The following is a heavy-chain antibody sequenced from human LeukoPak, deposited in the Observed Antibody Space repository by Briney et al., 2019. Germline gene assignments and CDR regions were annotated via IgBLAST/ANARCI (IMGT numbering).Heavy chain of an antibody. J-gene: IGHJ6*03. CDR2: ISAYNGNT. CDR3: ARRADIVVVPAAIFYYYYYMDV. V-gene: IGHV1-18*01. D-gene: IGHD2-2*02. CDR1: GYTFTSYG. Sequence: ASVKVSCKASGYTFTSYGISWVRQAPGQGLEWIGWISAYNGNTNYAQKLQGRVTMTTDTSTSTAYMELRSLRSDDTAVYYCARRADIVVVPAAIFYYYYYMDVWGKGTTVTVSS.